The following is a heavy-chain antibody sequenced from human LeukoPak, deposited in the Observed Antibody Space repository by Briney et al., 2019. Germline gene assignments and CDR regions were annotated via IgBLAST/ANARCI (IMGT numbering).Heavy chain of an antibody. CDR2: ISGNGGAT. Sequence: GGSLRLSCAASGFAFSNFAMTWVRQAPGKGLECVSLISGNGGATYYADSVKGRFTISRDNSKSTLFLQMNSLRADDTAVYYCAKGSGSPYYFDYWGQGTLATVSS. CDR3: AKGSGSPYYFDY. V-gene: IGHV3-23*01. CDR1: GFAFSNFA. D-gene: IGHD3-10*01. J-gene: IGHJ4*02.